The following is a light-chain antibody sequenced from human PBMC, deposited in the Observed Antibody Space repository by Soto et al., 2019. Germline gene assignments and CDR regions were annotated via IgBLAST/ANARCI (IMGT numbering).Light chain of an antibody. CDR3: QQYNTYSWT. CDR1: QSVSSSY. J-gene: IGKJ1*01. CDR2: GAS. V-gene: IGKV3-20*01. Sequence: EIVLTQTQGTLSLSPGERDTLSCRASQSVSSSYLAWYQQKPGQAPRLLIYGASSRATGIPDRFSGSGSGTDFTLTISSLQPDDFATYYCQQYNTYSWTFGPGTKVDIK.